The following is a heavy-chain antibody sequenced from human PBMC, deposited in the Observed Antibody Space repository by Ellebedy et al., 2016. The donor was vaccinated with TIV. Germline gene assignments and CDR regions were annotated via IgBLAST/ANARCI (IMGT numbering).Heavy chain of an antibody. CDR1: GFSFTTDGVG. CDR2: IYDADDK. J-gene: IGHJ4*02. Sequence: SGPTLVKPTQTLTLTCTISGFSFTTDGVGVGWIRQPPGKALEWLALIYDADDKRYSPSLMNRLTATKDISRNQVVLTMTNMDPVDTATYYCVQSRDYYVSGTFFDIVYYFENWGQGTLVAVSS. CDR3: VQSRDYYVSGTFFDIVYYFEN. V-gene: IGHV2-5*02. D-gene: IGHD3-10*01.